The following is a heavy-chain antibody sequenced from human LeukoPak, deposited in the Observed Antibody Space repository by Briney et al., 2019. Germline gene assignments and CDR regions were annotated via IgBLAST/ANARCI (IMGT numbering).Heavy chain of an antibody. V-gene: IGHV4-59*01. J-gene: IGHJ4*02. CDR2: IYYSGST. Sequence: PSETLSLTCTVSGGSISTYYWSWIRQPPGKGLEWIGYIYYSGSTNYNPSLKSRVTISVDTSKNQFSLKLSSVTAADTAVYYCARVAGGSWSNFDYWGQGTLVTVSS. CDR3: ARVAGGSWSNFDY. D-gene: IGHD2-15*01. CDR1: GGSISTYY.